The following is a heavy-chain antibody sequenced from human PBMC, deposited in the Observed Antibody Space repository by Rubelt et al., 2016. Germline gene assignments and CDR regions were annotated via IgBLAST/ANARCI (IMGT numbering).Heavy chain of an antibody. J-gene: IGHJ6*02. CDR3: ARGGSSGWSDEYYYYYGMDV. V-gene: IGHV3-30*12. CDR2: ISYDGSNK. Sequence: GMHWVRQAPGKGLEWVAVISYDGSNKYYADSVKGRFTISRDNAKNSLYLQMNSLRAEDTAVYYCARGGSSGWSDEYYYYYGMDVWGQGTTVTVSS. D-gene: IGHD6-19*01.